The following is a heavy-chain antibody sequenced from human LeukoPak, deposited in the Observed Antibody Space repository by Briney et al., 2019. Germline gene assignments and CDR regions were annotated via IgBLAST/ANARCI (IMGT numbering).Heavy chain of an antibody. Sequence: GGSLRLSCEASGFIFSNYWMAWVRQAPGKGLEWVANIKEDGSDKNYVESMKGRYTISRDNAQNSLYLQMNRLGAEDTAVYYCARGEWELQGYFDYWGQGTLVTVSS. V-gene: IGHV3-7*01. D-gene: IGHD1-26*01. CDR3: ARGEWELQGYFDY. J-gene: IGHJ4*02. CDR2: IKEDGSDK. CDR1: GFIFSNYW.